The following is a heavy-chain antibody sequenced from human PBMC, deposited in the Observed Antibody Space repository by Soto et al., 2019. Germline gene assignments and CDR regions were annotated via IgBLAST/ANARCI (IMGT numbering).Heavy chain of an antibody. CDR3: GVYTTGLLDY. J-gene: IGHJ4*02. Sequence: QVHLVESGGGVVQPGRSLRLSCAASGFSFSSSGMHWVRQAPGKGLEWVAVIWYDGNKKYYGDSVRGRFTISRDNSKNTLYLEMNSLRAEDTAVYYCGVYTTGLLDYGGQGTLVTVSS. D-gene: IGHD2-8*01. V-gene: IGHV3-33*03. CDR1: GFSFSSSG. CDR2: IWYDGNKK.